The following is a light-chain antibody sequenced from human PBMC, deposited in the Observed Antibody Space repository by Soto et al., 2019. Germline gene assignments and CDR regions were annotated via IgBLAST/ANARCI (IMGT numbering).Light chain of an antibody. CDR1: QSVSSY. J-gene: IGKJ5*01. V-gene: IGKV3-11*01. CDR2: DAS. CDR3: QHRSNWPLT. Sequence: EIVLTQSPATLSLSPGERATLSCRASQSVSSYLAWYQQKAGQAPRLLIYDASNRSTGIPARFSGSVSVTDFTLTISSLEPEDFAVYFCQHRSNWPLTVGQGTRLEIK.